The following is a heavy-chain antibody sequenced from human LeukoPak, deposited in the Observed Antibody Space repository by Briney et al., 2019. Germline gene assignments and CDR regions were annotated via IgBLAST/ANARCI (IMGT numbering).Heavy chain of an antibody. Sequence: ASVKVSCKASGYTFTGYYMHWVRQAPGQGLEWMGWINPNSGGTNYAQKFQGRVTMTRDTSISTAYMELSRLRSDDTAVYYCARDSIKSSPNYYYYYYMDVWGKGTTVTVSS. CDR2: INPNSGGT. CDR3: ARDSIKSSPNYYYYYYMDV. J-gene: IGHJ6*03. V-gene: IGHV1-2*02. CDR1: GYTFTGYY. D-gene: IGHD2/OR15-2a*01.